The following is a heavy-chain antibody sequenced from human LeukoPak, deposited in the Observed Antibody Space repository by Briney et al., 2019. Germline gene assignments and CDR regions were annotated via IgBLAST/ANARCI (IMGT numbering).Heavy chain of an antibody. D-gene: IGHD2-21*02. V-gene: IGHV1-69*04. CDR3: ATATVGCGGDCYFYYYYGMDV. Sequence: GASVKVSCKASGGTFSSYAISWVRQAPGQGLEWMGRIIPILGIANYAQKFQGRVTITADKSTSTAYMELSSLRSEDTAVYYCATATVGCGGDCYFYYYYGMDVWGQGTTVTVSS. J-gene: IGHJ6*02. CDR2: IIPILGIA. CDR1: GGTFSSYA.